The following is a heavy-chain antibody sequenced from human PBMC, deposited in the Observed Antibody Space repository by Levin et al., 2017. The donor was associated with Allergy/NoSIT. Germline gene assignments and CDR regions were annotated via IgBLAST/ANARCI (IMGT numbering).Heavy chain of an antibody. J-gene: IGHJ5*02. D-gene: IGHD3-10*01. V-gene: IGHV3-30-3*01. Sequence: QTGGSLRLSCAASGFTFSSYAMHWVRQAPGKGLEWVAVISYDGSNTYYADSVKGRFTISRDNSKNTLYLQMNSLRAEDTAVYYCAREGPKLWCGELLNWFDPWGQGTLVTVSS. CDR1: GFTFSSYA. CDR2: ISYDGSNT. CDR3: AREGPKLWCGELLNWFDP.